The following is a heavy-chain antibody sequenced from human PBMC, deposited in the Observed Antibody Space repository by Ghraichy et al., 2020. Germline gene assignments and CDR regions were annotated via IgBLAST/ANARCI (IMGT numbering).Heavy chain of an antibody. D-gene: IGHD3-3*01. CDR2: ISYDGSNK. CDR3: ARDSYYDFWSGYYGYYYYGMDV. Sequence: LSLTCAASGFTFSSYAMHWVRQAPGKGLEWVAVISYDGSNKYYADSVKGRFTISRDNSKNTLYLQMNSLRAEDTAVYYCARDSYYDFWSGYYGYYYYGMDVWGQGTTVTVSS. V-gene: IGHV3-30-3*01. J-gene: IGHJ6*02. CDR1: GFTFSSYA.